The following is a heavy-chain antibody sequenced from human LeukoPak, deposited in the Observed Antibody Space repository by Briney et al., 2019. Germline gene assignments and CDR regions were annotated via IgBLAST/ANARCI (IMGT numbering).Heavy chain of an antibody. D-gene: IGHD5-12*01. CDR3: ARDYEWLRF. Sequence: GGSLRLSCAASGFTFSSYSMNWVRQAPGKGLEWVSYISSSSRTIYYADSVKCRFTISRDNGKNSLYLQMNSLRAGDTAVYYCARDYEWLRFWGQGTLVTVSS. J-gene: IGHJ4*02. CDR2: ISSSSRTI. CDR1: GFTFSSYS. V-gene: IGHV3-48*01.